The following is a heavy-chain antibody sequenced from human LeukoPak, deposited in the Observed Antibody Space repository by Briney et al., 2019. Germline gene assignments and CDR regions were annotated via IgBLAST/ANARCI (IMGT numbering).Heavy chain of an antibody. CDR1: GGSISSYY. CDR2: IYTSGST. CDR3: ARYTIDGSGYPYYMDV. Sequence: SETLSLTCTVSGGSISSYYWSWIRQPAGKGLEWIGRIYTSGSTNYKPSLRRRVTMSVDTSKSQFSLKLSSVTAADTAVYYCARYTIDGSGYPYYMDVWGKGTTVTVSS. D-gene: IGHD3-22*01. V-gene: IGHV4-4*07. J-gene: IGHJ6*03.